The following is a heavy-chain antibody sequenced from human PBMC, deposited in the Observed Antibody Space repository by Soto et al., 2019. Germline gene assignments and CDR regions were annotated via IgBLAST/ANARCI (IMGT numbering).Heavy chain of an antibody. V-gene: IGHV4-34*01. CDR2: INHSGST. J-gene: IGHJ6*02. CDR3: ARGYHSYRYYYYGMDV. CDR1: GGSFSGYY. Sequence: SETLSLTCAVYGGSFSGYYWSWIRQPPGKGLEWIGEINHSGSTNYNPSLKSRVTISVDTSKNQFSLKLSSVTAADTAVYYCARGYHSYRYYYYGMDVWGQGTTVTVSS. D-gene: IGHD1-26*01.